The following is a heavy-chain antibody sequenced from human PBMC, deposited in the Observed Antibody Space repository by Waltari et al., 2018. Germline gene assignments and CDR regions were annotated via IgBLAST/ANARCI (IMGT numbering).Heavy chain of an antibody. CDR1: GGSISSYY. CDR3: ARGYHYYDSSGYCYYFDY. CDR2: IYYSGST. D-gene: IGHD3-22*01. V-gene: IGHV4-59*01. J-gene: IGHJ4*02. Sequence: QVQLQESGPGLVKPSETLSLTCTVSGGSISSYYWSWIRQPPGKGLEWIWYIYYSGSTNYNPSLKSRVTISVDTSKNQFSLKLSSVTAADTAVYYCARGYHYYDSSGYCYYFDYWGQGTLVTVSS.